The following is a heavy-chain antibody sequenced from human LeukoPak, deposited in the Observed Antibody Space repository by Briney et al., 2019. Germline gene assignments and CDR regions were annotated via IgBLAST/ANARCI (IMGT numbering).Heavy chain of an antibody. Sequence: SVKVSCKASGYTFTSYGISWVRQAPGQGLEWMGGIIPIFHTANYAQKFQGKVTITADESTSTAYMELSSLRSDDTAVYYCARQTGSGLFILPGGQGTLVTVSS. V-gene: IGHV1-69*13. J-gene: IGHJ4*02. CDR1: GYTFTSYG. D-gene: IGHD3/OR15-3a*01. CDR2: IIPIFHTA. CDR3: ARQTGSGLFILP.